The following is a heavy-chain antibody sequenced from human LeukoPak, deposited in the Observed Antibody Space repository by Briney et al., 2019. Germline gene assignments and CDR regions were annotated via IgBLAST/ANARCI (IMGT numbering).Heavy chain of an antibody. V-gene: IGHV1-2*02. Sequence: ASVKVSCKASGYTFTGYYMHWVRQAPGQGLEWMGWINPNSGGTNYAQKFQGRVTMTRDTSISTAYMELNRLRSDNTAVYYCARDRDYGSGIFDYWGQGTLVTVSS. CDR1: GYTFTGYY. D-gene: IGHD3-10*01. CDR3: ARDRDYGSGIFDY. CDR2: INPNSGGT. J-gene: IGHJ4*02.